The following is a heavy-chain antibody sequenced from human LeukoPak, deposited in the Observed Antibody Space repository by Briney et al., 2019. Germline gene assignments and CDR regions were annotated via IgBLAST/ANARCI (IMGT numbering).Heavy chain of an antibody. CDR1: GDSIGSSSSY. CDR3: ARLRPGPYSRVSWGVRDY. J-gene: IGHJ4*02. D-gene: IGHD6-13*01. V-gene: IGHV4-39*01. CDR2: IYYSGST. Sequence: SETLSLTCSVSGDSIGSSSSYWGWIRQPPGKGLEWIGSIYYSGSTYYNTSLKSRVTISVDTSKNQFSLKLSSVTAADTAVYYCARLRPGPYSRVSWGVRDYWGQGTLVTVSS.